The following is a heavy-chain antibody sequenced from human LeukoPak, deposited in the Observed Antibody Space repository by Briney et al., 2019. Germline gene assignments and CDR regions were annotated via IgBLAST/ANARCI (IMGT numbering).Heavy chain of an antibody. CDR1: GFTFSRYG. Sequence: QPGGSLRLSCVVSGFTFSRYGMTWVRQAPGKGLQWVATVSGSGRSTYIADSVKGRFIISRDNSQNTLYLQLSSLRVEDTAVYYCAKCGGEVAAPYNWFDPWGQGTLVTVSS. J-gene: IGHJ5*02. CDR2: VSGSGRST. V-gene: IGHV3-23*01. CDR3: AKCGGEVAAPYNWFDP. D-gene: IGHD2-21*01.